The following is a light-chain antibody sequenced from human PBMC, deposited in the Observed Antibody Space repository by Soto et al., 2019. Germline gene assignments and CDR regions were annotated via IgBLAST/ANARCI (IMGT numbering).Light chain of an antibody. CDR3: QQRHMWPIT. Sequence: EFVLTHAPVTLPLSPGERATLSCRASQSFRGLLAWYQQKPGQAPRLLIYDAYNRATGIPPRFSGSGSGTDFTLTISSLEPEDSAVYYCQQRHMWPITFGQGTRLEIK. V-gene: IGKV3-11*01. CDR2: DAY. J-gene: IGKJ5*01. CDR1: QSFRGL.